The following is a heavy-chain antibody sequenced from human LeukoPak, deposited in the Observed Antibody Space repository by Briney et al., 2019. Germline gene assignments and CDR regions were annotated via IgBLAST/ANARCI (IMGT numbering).Heavy chain of an antibody. CDR2: IYYSGST. CDR3: AGSSWPRRFDP. J-gene: IGHJ5*02. V-gene: IGHV4-39*01. D-gene: IGHD6-13*01. CDR1: GGSISSSTYH. Sequence: SETLSFTCTVFGGSISSSTYHWGWIRQPPGKGLERIGNIYYSGSTYYNPSLKSRVTISVDTSKNQFSLKLTSVTAADTAVYYCAGSSWPRRFDPWGQGTLVTVSS.